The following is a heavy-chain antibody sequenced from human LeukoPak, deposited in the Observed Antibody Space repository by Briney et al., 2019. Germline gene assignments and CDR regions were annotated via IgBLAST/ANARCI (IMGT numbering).Heavy chain of an antibody. Sequence: ASVKVSCKASGYTFTSYDINWVRQATGQGLEWMGWMNPNSGNTGYAQKFQGRVTLTRDTSTSTVYMELSSLRFEDTAVYYCALAARYYYYTMDVWGQGTTVTVSS. D-gene: IGHD6-6*01. J-gene: IGHJ6*02. CDR3: ALAARYYYYTMDV. CDR2: MNPNSGNT. V-gene: IGHV1-8*01. CDR1: GYTFTSYD.